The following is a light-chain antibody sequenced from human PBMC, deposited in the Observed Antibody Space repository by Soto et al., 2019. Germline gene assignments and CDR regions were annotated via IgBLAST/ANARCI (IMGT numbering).Light chain of an antibody. V-gene: IGKV1-39*01. CDR1: QSISSY. CDR3: QQSYSTPRT. Sequence: IQMTQSPSSLATSVGGRGTSTCRASQSISSYLNWYQQKPGKAPKLLIYAASSLQSGVTSRFSGSGSGTDFTLTISSLQPEDFATYYCQQSYSTPRTFGQGTRLEIK. J-gene: IGKJ5*01. CDR2: AAS.